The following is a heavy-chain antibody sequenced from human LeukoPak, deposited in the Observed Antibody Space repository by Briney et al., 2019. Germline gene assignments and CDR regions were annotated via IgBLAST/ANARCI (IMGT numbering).Heavy chain of an antibody. V-gene: IGHV3-30*18. CDR3: AKVRYSGYDEGGFDY. CDR1: GFTFSSYG. Sequence: PGRSLRLSCAASGFTFSSYGMHWVRQAPGKGLEWVGVISYDGGNKYYADSVKGRFTISRDNSKNTVYLQMNSLRAEDTALYYCAKVRYSGYDEGGFDYWGQGTLVTVSS. J-gene: IGHJ4*02. D-gene: IGHD5-12*01. CDR2: ISYDGGNK.